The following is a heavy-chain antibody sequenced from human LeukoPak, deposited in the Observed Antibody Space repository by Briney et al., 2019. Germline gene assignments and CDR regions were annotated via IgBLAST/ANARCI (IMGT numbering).Heavy chain of an antibody. D-gene: IGHD3-22*01. CDR3: ARQVDDSSGYYSSYFDY. CDR2: IYHSGST. J-gene: IGHJ4*02. CDR1: GYSISSGYY. Sequence: SETLSLTCTVSGYSISSGYYWGWIRQPPGKGLEWIGSIYHSGSTYYNPSLKSRVTISVDTSKNQFSLKLSSVTAADTAVYYCARQVDDSSGYYSSYFDYWGQGTLVTVSS. V-gene: IGHV4-38-2*02.